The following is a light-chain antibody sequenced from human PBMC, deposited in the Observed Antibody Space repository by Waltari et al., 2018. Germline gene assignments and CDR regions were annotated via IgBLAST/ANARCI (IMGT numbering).Light chain of an antibody. Sequence: EIVLTQSPATLSLSPGERATLSCRASQSVSSYLAWYQQKPGQAPRLLIYDASNRATGIPARFSGSGSGTDFTLTISSLEPEDFAVYYWQQRSTVGPGTKVDIK. V-gene: IGKV3-11*01. CDR2: DAS. J-gene: IGKJ3*01. CDR1: QSVSSY. CDR3: QQRST.